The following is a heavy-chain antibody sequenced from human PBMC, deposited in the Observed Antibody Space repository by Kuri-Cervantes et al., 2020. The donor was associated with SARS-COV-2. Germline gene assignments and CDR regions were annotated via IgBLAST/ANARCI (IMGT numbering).Heavy chain of an antibody. CDR1: GYTFTGYY. Sequence: ASVKVSCKASGYTFTGYYMHWVRQAPGQGLEWMGWISPNSGGTNYAQKFQGRVTMTRDTSISTAYMELSRLRSDDTAVYYCAREIALLEYSSSSVPWFDPWGQGTLVTVSS. J-gene: IGHJ5*02. CDR2: ISPNSGGT. CDR3: AREIALLEYSSSSVPWFDP. V-gene: IGHV1-2*02. D-gene: IGHD6-6*01.